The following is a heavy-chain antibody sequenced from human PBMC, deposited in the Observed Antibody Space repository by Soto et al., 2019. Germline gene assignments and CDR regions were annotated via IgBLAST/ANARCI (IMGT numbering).Heavy chain of an antibody. V-gene: IGHV1-69*13. D-gene: IGHD6-6*01. Sequence: ASVKVSCKASGGTFSSYAISWVRQAPGQGLELMGGIIPIFGTANYAQKFQGRVTITADESTSTAYMELSSLRSEDTAVYYCARAGIAALADAFDIWGQGTMVTVSS. CDR3: ARAGIAALADAFDI. J-gene: IGHJ3*02. CDR1: GGTFSSYA. CDR2: IIPIFGTA.